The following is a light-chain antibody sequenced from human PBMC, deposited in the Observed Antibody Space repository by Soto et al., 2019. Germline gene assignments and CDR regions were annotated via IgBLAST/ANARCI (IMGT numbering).Light chain of an antibody. CDR1: QSVSSN. CDR3: QQYNNWPHS. V-gene: IGKV3-15*01. CDR2: GAS. J-gene: IGKJ2*01. Sequence: EIVMTQSPATLSLSAGQRATLSCRASQSVSSNLAWYQQILGQAPRLLISGASTRATGIPARFTGSGSGTEFTLTISSLQSEDFAVYYCQQYNNWPHSFGQGTKVDIK.